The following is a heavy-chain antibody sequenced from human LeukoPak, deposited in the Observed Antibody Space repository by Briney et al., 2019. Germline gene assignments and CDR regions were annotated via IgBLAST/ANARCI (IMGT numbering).Heavy chain of an antibody. CDR2: ISSGSLYI. V-gene: IGHV3-21*01. Sequence: GGSLRLSCAVSGFIFSTYTMNWVRQAPGKGLEWVSSISSGSLYIYYADSVKGRFTISRDNAKDSLYLQMNGLRAEDTAVYYCASEHSGNYYRPFDYWGQGTLVTVSS. CDR1: GFIFSTYT. D-gene: IGHD1-26*01. J-gene: IGHJ4*02. CDR3: ASEHSGNYYRPFDY.